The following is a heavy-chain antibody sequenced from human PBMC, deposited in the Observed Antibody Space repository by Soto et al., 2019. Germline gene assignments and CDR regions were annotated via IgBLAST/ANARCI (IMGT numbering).Heavy chain of an antibody. CDR2: IWYDGSNE. Sequence: LXRSCTASGFTLSIVVMQRVRQAPGKGLEWVAVIWYDGSNEYYAASVKGRVTISRDKSKNTLYLQMNSLRAEDTAVYYCARDAYYGSGSYAYWGQGTLVTVSS. D-gene: IGHD3-10*01. V-gene: IGHV3-33*01. CDR1: GFTLSIVV. CDR3: ARDAYYGSGSYAY. J-gene: IGHJ4*02.